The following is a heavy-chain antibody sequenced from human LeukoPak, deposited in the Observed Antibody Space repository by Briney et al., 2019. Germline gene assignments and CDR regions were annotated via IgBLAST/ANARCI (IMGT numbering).Heavy chain of an antibody. J-gene: IGHJ5*02. CDR2: MSSSSYI. CDR3: AREGYSYGYDH. V-gene: IGHV3-69-1*01. D-gene: IGHD5-18*01. CDR1: GFHFNNYQ. Sequence: GGSLRLSCAASGFHFNNYQVKCVPPAPGKGLEWVSCMSSSSYIYYADSVKGRFTISRDNAKNPLFLQMNSLRAEDTAVYYCAREGYSYGYDHWGEGSLVTVSS.